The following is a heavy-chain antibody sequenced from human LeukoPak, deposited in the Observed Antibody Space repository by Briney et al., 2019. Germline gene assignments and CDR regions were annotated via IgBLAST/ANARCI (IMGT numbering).Heavy chain of an antibody. CDR2: INPNSGAT. CDR3: ARDRDAGAGVVRDYYYMGV. Sequence: ASVKVSCKASGYTFTDYYMHWVRQAPGQGLEWMGWINPNSGATNYAQKFQGRVTMTRDSSISTAYMDLSRLRSDDTAVYHCARDRDAGAGVVRDYYYMGVWGKGTSVTVSS. J-gene: IGHJ6*03. CDR1: GYTFTDYY. V-gene: IGHV1-2*02. D-gene: IGHD3-3*01.